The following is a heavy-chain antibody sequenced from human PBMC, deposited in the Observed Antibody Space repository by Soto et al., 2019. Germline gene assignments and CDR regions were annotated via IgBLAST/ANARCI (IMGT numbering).Heavy chain of an antibody. CDR3: ARHKKGGAAFDY. CDR2: IYYSGST. D-gene: IGHD3-16*01. Sequence: QVQLQESGPGLVKPSETLSLTCTVSGGSISSYYWIWIRQPPGKGLEWIGYIYYSGSTNYNPSLKSWVTISVDTSTSQFSLKLSSVTAADTAVYYWARHKKGGAAFDYWGQGTLVTVSS. CDR1: GGSISSYY. V-gene: IGHV4-59*08. J-gene: IGHJ4*02.